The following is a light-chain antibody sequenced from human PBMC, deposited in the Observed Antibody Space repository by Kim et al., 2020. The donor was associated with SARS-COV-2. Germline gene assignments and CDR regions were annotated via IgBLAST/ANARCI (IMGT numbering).Light chain of an antibody. CDR3: ASYTTAYTWV. Sequence: GNSITISLTLNRGYVGPYNFVSWFQHRPGTAPKLLIYDVDARPAGVSHRFFGSKSGKTASLTISGLQAEDEADYYCASYTTAYTWVFGGGTQLTVL. J-gene: IGLJ3*02. CDR1: RGYVGPYNF. V-gene: IGLV2-14*03. CDR2: DVD.